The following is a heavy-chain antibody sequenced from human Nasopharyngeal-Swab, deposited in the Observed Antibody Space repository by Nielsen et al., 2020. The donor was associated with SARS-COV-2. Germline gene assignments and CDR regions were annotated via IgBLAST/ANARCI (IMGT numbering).Heavy chain of an antibody. J-gene: IGHJ4*02. Sequence: GESLKISCAASGFTFSGSDMHWVRQASGKGLEWVGRIRSKANSSATAYAASVKGRFTISRDDSKNTAYLQMNSLKTEYTAGYYCTRQTGGNSEDYWGQGTLVTVSS. CDR3: TRQTGGNSEDY. CDR2: IRSKANSSAT. V-gene: IGHV3-73*01. D-gene: IGHD4-23*01. CDR1: GFTFSGSD.